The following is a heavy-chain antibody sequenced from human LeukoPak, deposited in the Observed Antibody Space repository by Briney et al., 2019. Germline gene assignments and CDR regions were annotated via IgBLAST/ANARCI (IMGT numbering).Heavy chain of an antibody. J-gene: IGHJ4*02. CDR1: GGSISRSTYY. CDR3: ARDSEYSSGWYLDY. Sequence: SETLSLTCTVSGGSISRSTYYWGWIRQPPGKGLEWIGSIYYSGSTYYTPSLKSRVTISVDTSKNQFSLKLSSVTAADTAVYYCARDSEYSSGWYLDYWGQGTLVTVSS. D-gene: IGHD6-19*01. V-gene: IGHV4-39*02. CDR2: IYYSGST.